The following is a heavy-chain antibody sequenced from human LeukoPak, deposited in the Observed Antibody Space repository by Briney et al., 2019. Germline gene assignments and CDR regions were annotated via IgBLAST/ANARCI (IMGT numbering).Heavy chain of an antibody. CDR3: ARDPGTVTYYFDY. D-gene: IGHD4-11*01. J-gene: IGHJ4*02. V-gene: IGHV3-33*08. CDR1: GFTFSNAW. Sequence: GGSLRLSCAASGFTFSNAWMSWVRQAPGKGLEWVAVIWYDGSKTYYADSVKGRFTVSRDNSRNTLYLQMNGLRDEDTAVYYCARDPGTVTYYFDYWGQGTLVTVSS. CDR2: IWYDGSKT.